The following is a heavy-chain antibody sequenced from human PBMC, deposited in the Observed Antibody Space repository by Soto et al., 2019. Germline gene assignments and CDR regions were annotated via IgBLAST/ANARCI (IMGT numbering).Heavy chain of an antibody. Sequence: SVKVSCKASGGTFSSYAISWVRQAPGQGLEWMGGIIPIFGTANYAQKFQGRVTITADESTSTAYMELSSLRSEDTAVYYCARVEMITFGGVIVIAAFDYWGQGTLVTVSS. D-gene: IGHD3-16*02. CDR3: ARVEMITFGGVIVIAAFDY. J-gene: IGHJ4*02. V-gene: IGHV1-69*13. CDR2: IIPIFGTA. CDR1: GGTFSSYA.